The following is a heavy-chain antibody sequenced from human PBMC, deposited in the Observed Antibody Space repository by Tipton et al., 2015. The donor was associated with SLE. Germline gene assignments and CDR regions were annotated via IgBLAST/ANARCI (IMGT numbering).Heavy chain of an antibody. Sequence: SLRLSCAASGFTFSNYFLHWVRQAPGKGLEYVSTISTNGGSTYYAISVRGRFTISRDNSKNTLYLQMGSLRAEDMAVYYCARGLRYYKYYMDVWGKGTTVTVSS. CDR3: ARGLRYYKYYMDV. D-gene: IGHD2-8*01. CDR2: ISTNGGST. CDR1: GFTFSNYF. V-gene: IGHV3-64*01. J-gene: IGHJ6*03.